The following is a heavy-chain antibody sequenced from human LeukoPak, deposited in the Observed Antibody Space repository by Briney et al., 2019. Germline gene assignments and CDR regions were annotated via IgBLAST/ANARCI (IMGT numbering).Heavy chain of an antibody. V-gene: IGHV4-34*01. Sequence: PSETLSLTCAVYGGSLSGYYWTWIRQPPGRGLEWIGEINHSGGTNYNPSLKSRVTISVDTSKNQFSLKLSSVTAADTAVYYCARWVVAADYYYYMDVWGKGTTVTVSS. D-gene: IGHD2-15*01. CDR1: GGSLSGYY. CDR3: ARWVVAADYYYYMDV. J-gene: IGHJ6*03. CDR2: INHSGGT.